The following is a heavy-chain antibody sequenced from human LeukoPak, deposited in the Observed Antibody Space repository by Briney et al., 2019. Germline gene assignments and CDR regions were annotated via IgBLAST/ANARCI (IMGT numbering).Heavy chain of an antibody. J-gene: IGHJ5*02. CDR3: ARALAVAGTGGFDP. Sequence: GGSLRLSCAASGFIFSDHWMHWVRQAPGKGLVWVSRINERGSSTSYADSVKGRFTISRDNAKNTLYLQMNSLRAEDTAVYYCARALAVAGTGGFDPWGQGTLVTVSS. V-gene: IGHV3-74*01. CDR1: GFIFSDHW. D-gene: IGHD6-19*01. CDR2: INERGSST.